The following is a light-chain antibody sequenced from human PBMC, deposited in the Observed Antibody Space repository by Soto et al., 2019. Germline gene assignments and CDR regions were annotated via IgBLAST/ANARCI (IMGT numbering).Light chain of an antibody. CDR3: QQRSNWPWT. CDR1: QSVSSY. CDR2: DAS. V-gene: IGKV3-11*01. J-gene: IGKJ1*01. Sequence: EIVFTQSRSTIXLPXGEGATLSXXASQSVSSYLAWYQLIPGQAPRLLIYDASNRPTGIPARFSGSVSGTDFTLTISSLEPEDFAVYYCQQRSNWPWTFGQGTKV.